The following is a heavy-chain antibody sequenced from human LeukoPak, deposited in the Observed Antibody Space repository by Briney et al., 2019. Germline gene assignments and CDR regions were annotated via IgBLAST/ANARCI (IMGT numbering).Heavy chain of an antibody. CDR1: GFTFSSYA. Sequence: GGSLRLSCAASGFTFSSYAMSWVRQAPGKGLEWVSAISGSGGSTYYADSVKGRFTISRDNSKNTLYLQMNSLRAEDTAVYYCARPGDSSGWYFDYWGQGTLVTVSS. CDR2: ISGSGGST. V-gene: IGHV3-23*01. J-gene: IGHJ4*02. CDR3: ARPGDSSGWYFDY. D-gene: IGHD6-19*01.